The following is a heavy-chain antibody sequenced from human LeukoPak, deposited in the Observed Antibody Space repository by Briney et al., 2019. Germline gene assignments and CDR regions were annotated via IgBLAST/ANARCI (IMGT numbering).Heavy chain of an antibody. CDR3: ARDPSPVSGSYYCDY. CDR1: GFTFSSYE. CDR2: ISSSGSTI. V-gene: IGHV3-48*03. Sequence: PGGSLRLSRAASGFTFSSYEMNWVRQAPGKGLEWVSYISSSGSTIYYADSVKGRFTISRDNAKNSLYLQMNSLRAEDTAVYYCARDPSPVSGSYYCDYWGQGTLVTVSS. D-gene: IGHD1-26*01. J-gene: IGHJ4*02.